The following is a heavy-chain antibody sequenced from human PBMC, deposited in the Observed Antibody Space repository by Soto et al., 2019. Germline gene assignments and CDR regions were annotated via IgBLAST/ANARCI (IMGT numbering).Heavy chain of an antibody. CDR3: ARGDAVAAAGTVSWFDP. J-gene: IGHJ5*02. CDR2: ISAYNGNT. V-gene: IGHV1-18*04. CDR1: GYTFTSYG. Sequence: ASVKVSCKASGYTFTSYGISWVRQAPGQGLEWMGWISAYNGNTNYARKLQGRVTMTTDTSTSTAYMELRSLRSDDTAVYYCARGDAVAAAGTVSWFDPWGQGTLVTVSS. D-gene: IGHD6-13*01.